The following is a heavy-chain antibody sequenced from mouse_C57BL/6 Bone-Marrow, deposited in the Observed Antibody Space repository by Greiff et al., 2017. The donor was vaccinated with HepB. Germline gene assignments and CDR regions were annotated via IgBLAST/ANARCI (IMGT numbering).Heavy chain of an antibody. Sequence: QVQLKQPGAELVKPGASVKLSCKASGYTFTSYWMHWVKQRPGRGLEWIGNINPSNGGTNYNEKFKSKATLTVDKSSSTAYMQLSSLTSEDSAVYYCAFITTVVATDYFDYWGQGTTLTVSS. CDR2: INPSNGGT. CDR1: GYTFTSYW. J-gene: IGHJ2*01. D-gene: IGHD1-1*01. CDR3: AFITTVVATDYFDY. V-gene: IGHV1-53*01.